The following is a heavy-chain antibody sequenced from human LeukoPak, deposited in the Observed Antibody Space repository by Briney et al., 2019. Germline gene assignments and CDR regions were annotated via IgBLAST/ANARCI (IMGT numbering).Heavy chain of an antibody. CDR2: IWYDGNNK. D-gene: IGHD1-26*01. CDR3: ARDRGSREDGMDV. Sequence: PGGSLRLSCAASGFTFSSYSMNWVRQAPGKGLEWVAVIWYDGNNKYYADFVKGRFTISRDNSKNTLYLQMNSLRAEDTAVYNCARDRGSREDGMDVWGQGTTVTVSS. V-gene: IGHV3-33*08. J-gene: IGHJ6*02. CDR1: GFTFSSYS.